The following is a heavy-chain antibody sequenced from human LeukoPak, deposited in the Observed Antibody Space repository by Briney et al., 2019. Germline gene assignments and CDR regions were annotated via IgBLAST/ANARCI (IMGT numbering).Heavy chain of an antibody. CDR2: IYPGDSDT. V-gene: IGHV5-51*01. J-gene: IGHJ4*02. CDR3: ARLVDSYGYSSY. D-gene: IGHD5-18*01. Sequence: PGESLEISCQGSGSIFTSYWIGWVRQVPGKGLEWMGIIYPGDSDTRYSPSFQGQVTISADKSISTAYLQWSSLKASDTAMYYCARLVDSYGYSSYGGQGTLVTVSS. CDR1: GSIFTSYW.